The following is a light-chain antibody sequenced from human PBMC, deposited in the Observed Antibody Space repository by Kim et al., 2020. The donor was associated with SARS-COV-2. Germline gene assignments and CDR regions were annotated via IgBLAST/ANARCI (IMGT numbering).Light chain of an antibody. CDR3: KVWDSSVA. V-gene: IGLV3-9*01. Sequence: SYELTQPLSVSVALGQTARITCGGNNIGSKNVHGYQQKPGQAPVLVIYRDSNRPSGIPERFSGANSGNTATLTISRAQAGDEADYYCKVWDSSVAFGGGT. J-gene: IGLJ2*01. CDR2: RDS. CDR1: NIGSKN.